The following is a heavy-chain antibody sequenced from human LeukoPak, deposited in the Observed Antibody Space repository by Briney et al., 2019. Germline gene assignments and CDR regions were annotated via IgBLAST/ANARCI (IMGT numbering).Heavy chain of an antibody. D-gene: IGHD3-16*01. CDR1: GGSFSGYY. J-gene: IGHJ3*02. V-gene: IGHV4-34*01. Sequence: SETLSLTCAVYGGSFSGYYWSWIRQPPGKGLEWIGEINHSGSTNYNPSLKSRVTISVDTSKNQFSLKLSSVTAADTAVYYCAGTGQIWGDAFDIWGQGTMVTVSS. CDR2: INHSGST. CDR3: AGTGQIWGDAFDI.